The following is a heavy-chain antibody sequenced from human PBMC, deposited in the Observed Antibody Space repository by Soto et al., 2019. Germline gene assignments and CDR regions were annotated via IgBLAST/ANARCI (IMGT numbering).Heavy chain of an antibody. Sequence: GGSLRLSCAASGFTFSSYAMSWVRQAPGKGLEWVSAISGSGGSTYYADSVKGRFTISRDNSKNTLYLQMNSLRAEDTAVYYCAQDLGYCSGGSCYSEWWYFDLWGRGTLVTVSS. CDR3: AQDLGYCSGGSCYSEWWYFDL. D-gene: IGHD2-15*01. V-gene: IGHV3-23*01. CDR2: ISGSGGST. J-gene: IGHJ2*01. CDR1: GFTFSSYA.